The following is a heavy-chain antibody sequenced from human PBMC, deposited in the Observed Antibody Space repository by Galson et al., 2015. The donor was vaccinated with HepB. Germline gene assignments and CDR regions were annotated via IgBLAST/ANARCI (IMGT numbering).Heavy chain of an antibody. Sequence: CAISGDSVSTTGGAWNWIRQSPSRGLEWLGRTYFRSRWRNDYAPSMKSRVTIDPDTAKNQFSLQLNSVTPEDTAVYYCTNEGNYYASFDIWGLGTMVTVSS. V-gene: IGHV6-1*01. J-gene: IGHJ3*02. CDR2: TYFRSRWRN. CDR3: TNEGNYYASFDI. D-gene: IGHD3-10*01. CDR1: GDSVSTTGGA.